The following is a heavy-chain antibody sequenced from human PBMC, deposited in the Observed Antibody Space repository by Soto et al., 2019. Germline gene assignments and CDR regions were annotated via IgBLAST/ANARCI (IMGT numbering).Heavy chain of an antibody. V-gene: IGHV3-NL1*01. J-gene: IGHJ4*02. D-gene: IGHD5-18*01. Sequence: GGALRVSWGAAGGTFSSFGVHWVRQAPGKGLEWVSLIFIDGTTHYGVSVKGRFTISRDSARNTLYLQMNSLRVEDTAVYYCVRGDGDYHDGNGYLGRHWGQGTLVTVSS. CDR3: VRGDGDYHDGNGYLGRH. CDR1: GGTFSSFG. CDR2: IFIDGTT.